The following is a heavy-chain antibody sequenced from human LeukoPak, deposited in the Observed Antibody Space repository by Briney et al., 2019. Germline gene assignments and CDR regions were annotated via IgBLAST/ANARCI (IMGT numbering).Heavy chain of an antibody. V-gene: IGHV1-69*13. CDR1: GYTFTGYY. D-gene: IGHD6-19*01. CDR3: ARDGDIAVAGTRDWFDP. CDR2: IIPIFGTA. J-gene: IGHJ5*02. Sequence: GASVKVSCKASGYTFTGYYMHWVRQAPGQGLEWMGGIIPIFGTANYAQKFQGRVTITADESTSTAYMELSSLRSEDTAVYYCARDGDIAVAGTRDWFDPWGQGTLVTVSS.